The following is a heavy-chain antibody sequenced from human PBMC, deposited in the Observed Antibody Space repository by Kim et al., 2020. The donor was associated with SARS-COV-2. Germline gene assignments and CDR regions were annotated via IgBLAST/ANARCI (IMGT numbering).Heavy chain of an antibody. J-gene: IGHJ4*02. Sequence: SETLSLTCTVSGGSISSYYWSWIRQPPGKGLEWIGYIYYSGSTNYNPSLKSRVTISVDTSKNQFSLKLSSVTAADTAVYYCARDRIGFCSSTSCSPYFDSWGQGPLVPVSS. CDR3: ARDRIGFCSSTSCSPYFDS. CDR2: IYYSGST. D-gene: IGHD2-2*01. CDR1: GGSISSYY. V-gene: IGHV4-59*01.